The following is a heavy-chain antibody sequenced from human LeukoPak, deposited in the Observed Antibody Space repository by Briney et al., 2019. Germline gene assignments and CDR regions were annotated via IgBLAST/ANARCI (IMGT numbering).Heavy chain of an antibody. D-gene: IGHD1-26*01. Sequence: GGSLRLSCVASGFTFTGHSMHWVRQAPGKGLEWVAVVSYDEKTIFYTDSLKGRFSVSRDNSKNTVYLQMNSLRDEDTAVYYCAREKQSGGTPFDYWGQGSLVTVSS. J-gene: IGHJ4*02. CDR1: GFTFTGHS. V-gene: IGHV3-30*03. CDR2: VSYDEKTI. CDR3: AREKQSGGTPFDY.